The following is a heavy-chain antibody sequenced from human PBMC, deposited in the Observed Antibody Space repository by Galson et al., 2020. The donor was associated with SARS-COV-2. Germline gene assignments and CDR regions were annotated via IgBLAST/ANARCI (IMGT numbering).Heavy chain of an antibody. D-gene: IGHD3-16*02. Sequence: ASVTVSCKASGYTFTGYYMHWVRQAPGQGLEWMGRINPNSGGTNYAQKFQGRVTMTRDTSISTAYMELSRLRSDDTAVYYCARDNYVWGSYRYTADYWGQGTLVTVSS. CDR1: GYTFTGYY. CDR3: ARDNYVWGSYRYTADY. CDR2: INPNSGGT. J-gene: IGHJ4*02. V-gene: IGHV1-2*06.